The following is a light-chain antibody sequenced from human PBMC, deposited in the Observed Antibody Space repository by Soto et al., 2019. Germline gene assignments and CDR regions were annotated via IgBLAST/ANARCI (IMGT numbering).Light chain of an antibody. CDR2: GNN. Sequence: QSVLTQPPSGSGAPGQRVTISCTGSSSNIGAGYDVHWYQQLPGTAPKLLIYGNNNRPSGVPDRFSGSKSGTSASLAITGLLPEDEADYYCQSHDNSLSGSRVFGTGTKLTVL. V-gene: IGLV1-40*01. J-gene: IGLJ1*01. CDR3: QSHDNSLSGSRV. CDR1: SSNIGAGYD.